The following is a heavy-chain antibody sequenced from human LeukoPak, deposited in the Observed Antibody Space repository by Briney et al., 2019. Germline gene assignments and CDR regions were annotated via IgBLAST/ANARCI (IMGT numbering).Heavy chain of an antibody. CDR3: ARSSIAARLDAFDM. V-gene: IGHV5-51*01. D-gene: IGHD6-6*01. Sequence: GESLKISCKGSGYSFTSHWIGWVRQMPGKGLEWMGIFYPDDSDTRYSPSFQGQVTMSADKSISTAYLQWSSLKASDTAIYYCARSSIAARLDAFDMWGQGTMVTVSS. CDR2: FYPDDSDT. J-gene: IGHJ3*02. CDR1: GYSFTSHW.